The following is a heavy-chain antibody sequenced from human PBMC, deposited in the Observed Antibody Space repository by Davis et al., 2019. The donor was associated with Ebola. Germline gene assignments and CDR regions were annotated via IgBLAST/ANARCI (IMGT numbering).Heavy chain of an antibody. CDR2: IYTCDSDT. V-gene: IGHV5-51*01. J-gene: IGHJ6*04. CDR1: GYSFTNYC. CDR3: ARHGLVVVPAAVAPDV. Sequence: GESLKISCTGSGYSFTNYCIGWVSQISGKGLEWVGIIYTCDSDTRYSPSFQGQVTISADKSITTAYLQWSSLKASDTAMYYCARHGLVVVPAAVAPDVWGKGTTVNVSS. D-gene: IGHD2-2*01.